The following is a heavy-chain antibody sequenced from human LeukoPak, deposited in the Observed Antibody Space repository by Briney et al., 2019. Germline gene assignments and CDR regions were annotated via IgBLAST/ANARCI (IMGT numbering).Heavy chain of an antibody. Sequence: ASVKVSCKASGYTFTGYYMHWVRQAPGQGLEWMGWINPNSGGTNYAQKFQGRVSMTTDTSTSTAYMDLRSLRSDDTAVYYCARDLRYSSGWSASGMDVWGKGTTVTISS. J-gene: IGHJ6*03. D-gene: IGHD6-19*01. CDR3: ARDLRYSSGWSASGMDV. CDR2: INPNSGGT. V-gene: IGHV1-2*02. CDR1: GYTFTGYY.